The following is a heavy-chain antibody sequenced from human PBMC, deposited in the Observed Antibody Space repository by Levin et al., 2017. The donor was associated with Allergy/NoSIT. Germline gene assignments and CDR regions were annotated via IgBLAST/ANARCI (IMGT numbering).Heavy chain of an antibody. D-gene: IGHD4-11*01. Sequence: GGSLRLSCAASGFTFDDYAMHWVRQAPGKGLEWVSGISWNSGSIGYADSVKGRFTISRDNAKNSLYLQMNSLRAEDTALYYCAKDKPRYSNYVTPYFDYWGQGTLVTVSS. CDR3: AKDKPRYSNYVTPYFDY. CDR2: ISWNSGSI. V-gene: IGHV3-9*01. J-gene: IGHJ4*02. CDR1: GFTFDDYA.